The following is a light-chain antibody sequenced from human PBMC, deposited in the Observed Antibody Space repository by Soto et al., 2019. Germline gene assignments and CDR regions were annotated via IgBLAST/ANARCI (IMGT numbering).Light chain of an antibody. CDR1: SSNIGAGYD. CDR3: QSYDSSLSGSGV. CDR2: VNI. J-gene: IGLJ1*01. Sequence: QPVLTQPPSVSGAPGQRVTISCTGSSSNIGAGYDVHWYQQLPGTAPKLLIYVNINRPSGVPDRFSGSKSGTSASLAITGLQAEDEADYYCQSYDSSLSGSGVFGTGTKLTVL. V-gene: IGLV1-40*01.